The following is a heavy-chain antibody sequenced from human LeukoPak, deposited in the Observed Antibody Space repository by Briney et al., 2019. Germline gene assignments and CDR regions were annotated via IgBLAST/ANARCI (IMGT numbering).Heavy chain of an antibody. D-gene: IGHD2-15*01. CDR2: ITSNGAFP. J-gene: IGHJ4*02. Sequence: QPGGSLRLSCVASGFTFGNYDMHWVRQAPGKGLEYVSAITSNGAFPFYANSVKGRFIISRDNSKDTLNLQMGSLRPEDLAVYYCATAEGGGYYSYWGKGTVVTVSS. V-gene: IGHV3-64*01. CDR3: ATAEGGGYYSY. CDR1: GFTFGNYD.